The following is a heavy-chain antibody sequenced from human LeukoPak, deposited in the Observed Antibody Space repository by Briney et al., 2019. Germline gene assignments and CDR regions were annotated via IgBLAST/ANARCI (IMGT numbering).Heavy chain of an antibody. CDR3: ARDRTIGELVDY. V-gene: IGHV3-23*01. J-gene: IGHJ4*02. CDR1: GFTFSSYG. CDR2: ISGSGGFT. Sequence: QSGGSLRLSCAASGFTFSSYGMSWVRQAPGKGLEWVSGISGSGGFTYYADSVKGRFTISRDNAKNSLYLQMNSLRAEDTAVYYCARDRTIGELVDYWGQGTLVTVSS. D-gene: IGHD3-10*01.